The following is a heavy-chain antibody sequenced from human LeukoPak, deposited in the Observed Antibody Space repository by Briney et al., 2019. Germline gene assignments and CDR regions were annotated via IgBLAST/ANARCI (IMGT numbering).Heavy chain of an antibody. D-gene: IGHD3-10*01. CDR3: ARCEGSGVEDY. J-gene: IGHJ4*02. CDR2: ISTTGNT. CDR1: GVSVNTYY. V-gene: IGHV4-4*07. Sequence: SSETLSLTCTVSGVSVNTYYWSWNRQPAGKGLEWIGRISTTGNTNYNPSLKSRVTMSKDTSKNQFSLRLTSVTAADTALYYCARCEGSGVEDYWGQGTLVTVSS.